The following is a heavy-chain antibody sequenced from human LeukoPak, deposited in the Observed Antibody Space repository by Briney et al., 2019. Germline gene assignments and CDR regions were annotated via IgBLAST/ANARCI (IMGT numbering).Heavy chain of an antibody. D-gene: IGHD5-24*01. CDR1: GGSISSYY. CDR3: ARGPPRDGYTFDY. Sequence: PSETLSLTCTVSGGSISSYYWSWIRQPPGKGLEWIGYIYYSGSTNYNPSLKSRVTISVDTSKNKFSLKLSSVTAADTAVYYCARGPPRDGYTFDYWGQGTLVTVSS. V-gene: IGHV4-59*01. CDR2: IYYSGST. J-gene: IGHJ4*02.